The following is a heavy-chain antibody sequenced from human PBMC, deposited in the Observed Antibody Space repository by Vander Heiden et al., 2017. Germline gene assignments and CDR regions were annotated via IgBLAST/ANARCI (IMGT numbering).Heavy chain of an antibody. Sequence: QVQLVQSGAEVKKPGASVKVSCKASGYTFTGYYMHWVRQAPGQGLEWMGWINPNSGGTNYAQKFQGRVTMTRDTSISTAYMELSRLRSDDTAVYYCARDRIVVPAAWGYWFDPWGQGTLVTVSS. CDR2: INPNSGGT. CDR1: GYTFTGYY. CDR3: ARDRIVVPAAWGYWFDP. J-gene: IGHJ5*02. D-gene: IGHD2-2*01. V-gene: IGHV1-2*02.